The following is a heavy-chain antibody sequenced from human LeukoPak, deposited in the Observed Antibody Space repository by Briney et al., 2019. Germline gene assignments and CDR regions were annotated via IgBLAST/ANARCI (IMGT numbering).Heavy chain of an antibody. CDR2: ISYDGSNK. D-gene: IGHD6-13*01. V-gene: IGHV3-30-3*01. J-gene: IGHJ4*02. CDR3: ARDSSSWLDY. CDR1: GFTFSSYA. Sequence: PGGSLRLSCAASGFTFSSYAMHWVRQAPGKGLEWVAVISYDGSNKYYADSVKGRFTISRDNSKNTLCLQMNSLRAEDTAVYYCARDSSSWLDYWGQGTLVTVSS.